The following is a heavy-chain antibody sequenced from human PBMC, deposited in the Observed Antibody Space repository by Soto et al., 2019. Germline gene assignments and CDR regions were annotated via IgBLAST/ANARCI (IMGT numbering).Heavy chain of an antibody. J-gene: IGHJ6*03. Sequence: SETLSLTCAVYGGSFSGYYWSWIRQPPGKGLEWIGEINHSGSTNYNPSLKSRVTISVDTSKNQFSLKLSSVTAADTAVYYCARAKAAAIWGYYYYYYMDVWGKGTTVTVSS. CDR3: ARAKAAAIWGYYYYYYMDV. D-gene: IGHD6-13*01. CDR1: GGSFSGYY. CDR2: INHSGST. V-gene: IGHV4-34*01.